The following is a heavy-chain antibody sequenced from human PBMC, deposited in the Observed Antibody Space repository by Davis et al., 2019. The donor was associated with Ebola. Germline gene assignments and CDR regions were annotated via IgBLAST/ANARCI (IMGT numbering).Heavy chain of an antibody. CDR2: ISVYNGNT. CDR3: AREVEGFFDY. V-gene: IGHV1-18*01. Sequence: SVPVSRMASGYTFTSYGISWVRQAPGQGLEWMGWISVYNGNTNYAQKLQGRVTMTTDTSTSTAYMELRSLRSDDTAVYYWAREVEGFFDYGGQGTLVTVSS. D-gene: IGHD5-24*01. J-gene: IGHJ4*02. CDR1: GYTFTSYG.